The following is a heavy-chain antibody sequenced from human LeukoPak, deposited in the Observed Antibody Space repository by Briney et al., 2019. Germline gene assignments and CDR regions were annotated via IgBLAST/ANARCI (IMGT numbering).Heavy chain of an antibody. CDR2: IYTSGST. Sequence: SETLYLTCTVSGGSISSYYWSWIRQPAGKGLEWIGRIYTSGSTNYNPSLKSRVTMSVDTSKNQFSLKLSSVTAADTAVYYCARDGYNYWYYFDYWGQGTLVTVSS. CDR1: GGSISSYY. J-gene: IGHJ4*02. CDR3: ARDGYNYWYYFDY. D-gene: IGHD5-24*01. V-gene: IGHV4-4*07.